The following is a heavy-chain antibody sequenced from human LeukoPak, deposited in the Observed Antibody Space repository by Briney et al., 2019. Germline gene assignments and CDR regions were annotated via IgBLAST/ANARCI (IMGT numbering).Heavy chain of an antibody. CDR3: ARVADSSGWFGDYFDN. J-gene: IGHJ4*02. CDR2: IYHSGNT. CDR1: GASIASTSYY. V-gene: IGHV4-39*02. Sequence: SETLSLTCSVSGASIASTSYYWGWVRQPPGKGLEWIGNIYHSGNTYYTSSLRSRVTISVDTSKNLFSLNLTSVTGADTAAYFCARVADSSGWFGDYFDNWGLGTLVTVSS. D-gene: IGHD6-19*01.